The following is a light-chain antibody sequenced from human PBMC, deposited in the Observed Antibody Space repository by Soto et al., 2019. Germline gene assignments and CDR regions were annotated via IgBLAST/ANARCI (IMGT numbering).Light chain of an antibody. CDR1: QSISSF. Sequence: EIQMTQSPSSLSASVGDRVTITCRASQSISSFLNWYQQKPGKAPKLLIYAASTLQNEVPSRFSGSGSGTDFTLIISSLQPEDFATYYCQQSYTSPITFGQGTRLEIK. V-gene: IGKV1-39*01. CDR2: AAS. J-gene: IGKJ5*01. CDR3: QQSYTSPIT.